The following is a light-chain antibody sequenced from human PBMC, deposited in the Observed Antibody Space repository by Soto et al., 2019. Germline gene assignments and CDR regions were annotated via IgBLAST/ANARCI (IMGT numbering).Light chain of an antibody. CDR3: QQSYSTPPYT. J-gene: IGKJ2*01. CDR2: TAS. V-gene: IGKV1-39*01. CDR1: QSISSY. Sequence: DIQMTQSPSSLSASVGDRVTITCRASQSISSYLNWYQQKPGKAPKLLIYTASSLQSGVPSRFSGSGSGTDFTLTISSLQPEDFATDSCQQSYSTPPYTFGQGTKLEIK.